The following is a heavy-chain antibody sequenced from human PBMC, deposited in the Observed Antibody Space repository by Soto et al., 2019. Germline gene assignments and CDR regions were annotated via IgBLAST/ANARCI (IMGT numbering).Heavy chain of an antibody. V-gene: IGHV3-13*01. Sequence: EEHLMESGGGLVQPGGSLRLSCAASGFTFSRSDMHWVRQAPGKRLEWVSAIGVGGDTYYSDSVEGRFTISRENAKNSLYLQMNSLRAGDTAVYYCARELGDAVTRGWSLDIWGRGTLVTVSS. CDR3: ARELGDAVTRGWSLDI. D-gene: IGHD4-17*01. CDR2: IGVGGDT. CDR1: GFTFSRSD. J-gene: IGHJ2*01.